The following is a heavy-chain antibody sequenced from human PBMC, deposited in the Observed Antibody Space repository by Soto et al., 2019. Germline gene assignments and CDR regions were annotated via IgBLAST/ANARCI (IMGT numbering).Heavy chain of an antibody. CDR3: AGYDFCSGYYSIDY. V-gene: IGHV3-21*01. Sequence: RRLSCAASGFTFSSYSMNWVRQAPGKGLEWVSSISSSSSYIYYADSVKGRFTISRDNAKNSLYLQMNSLRAEDTAVYYCAGYDFCSGYYSIDYWGQGTLVTVSS. CDR1: GFTFSSYS. J-gene: IGHJ4*02. D-gene: IGHD3-3*01. CDR2: ISSSSSYI.